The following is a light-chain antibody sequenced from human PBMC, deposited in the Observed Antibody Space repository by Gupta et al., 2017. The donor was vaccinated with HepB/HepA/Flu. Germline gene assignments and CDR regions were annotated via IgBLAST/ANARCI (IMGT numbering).Light chain of an antibody. V-gene: IGKV1-39*01. Sequence: DIQMAQSPSSLSAYVGDRVTITCRASQSISSYLNWYQQKPGKSPKLLIYSASSLQSGVPSRFSGSGSGTDFTLSISSLQPEDVATYYCQQSYSSPRTFGQGTKVEIK. CDR3: QQSYSSPRT. CDR1: QSISSY. CDR2: SAS. J-gene: IGKJ1*01.